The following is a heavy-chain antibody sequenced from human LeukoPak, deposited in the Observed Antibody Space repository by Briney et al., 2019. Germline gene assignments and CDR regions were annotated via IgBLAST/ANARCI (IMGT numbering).Heavy chain of an antibody. V-gene: IGHV3-33*06. CDR3: AKEGIYLKSSLED. CDR1: GFTFSSYG. Sequence: GGSLRLSCTASGFTFSSYGMHWVRQAPGNGLEWVATIWYEERTKYYIDSMKGRFTISRDNSKNTFYLQMNSLRVDDTAIYYCAKEGIYLKSSLEDWGQGTLVTVSS. D-gene: IGHD5-12*01. CDR2: IWYEERTK. J-gene: IGHJ4*02.